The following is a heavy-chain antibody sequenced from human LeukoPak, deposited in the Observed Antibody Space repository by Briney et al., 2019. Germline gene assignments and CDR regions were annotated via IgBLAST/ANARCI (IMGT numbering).Heavy chain of an antibody. Sequence: GGSLRLSCAASGFTFSDYYMTWIRQAPGKGLERVSYISSSGSTIYYADSVKGRFTISRDNAKNSLYLQMNSLRAEDTAVYYCARPFMIVVENGYGMDVWGQGTTVTVSS. CDR3: ARPFMIVVENGYGMDV. CDR1: GFTFSDYY. J-gene: IGHJ6*02. V-gene: IGHV3-11*01. CDR2: ISSSGSTI. D-gene: IGHD3-22*01.